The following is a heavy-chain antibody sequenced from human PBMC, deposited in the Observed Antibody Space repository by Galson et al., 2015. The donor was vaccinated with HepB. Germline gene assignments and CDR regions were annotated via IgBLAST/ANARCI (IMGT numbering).Heavy chain of an antibody. J-gene: IGHJ6*02. CDR1: GGSISSFY. V-gene: IGHV4-59*08. CDR3: ARQSSYYYYGMDV. D-gene: IGHD3-10*01. CDR2: IYYSGST. Sequence: ETLSLTCTVSGGSISSFYWSWIRQPPGKGLEWIGYIYYSGSTNYNPSLKSRVTISVDSSMNQFSLKLNSVTAADTAMYYCARQSSYYYYGMDVWGQGTPVTVSS.